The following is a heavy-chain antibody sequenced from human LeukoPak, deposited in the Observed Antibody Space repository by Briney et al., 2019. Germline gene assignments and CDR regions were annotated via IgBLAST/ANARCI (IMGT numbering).Heavy chain of an antibody. CDR3: TSSGSDYGMDV. J-gene: IGHJ6*02. V-gene: IGHV3-49*03. Sequence: GGSVRLSCTASGFIFGDYAMSWFRQAPGKGLEWVGFIRSKAYGGTTEYAASVKGRFTISRDDSKSIAYLQMNSLKTEDTAVYYCTSSGSDYGMDVWGQGTTVTVSS. CDR2: IRSKAYGGTT. D-gene: IGHD3-10*01. CDR1: GFIFGDYA.